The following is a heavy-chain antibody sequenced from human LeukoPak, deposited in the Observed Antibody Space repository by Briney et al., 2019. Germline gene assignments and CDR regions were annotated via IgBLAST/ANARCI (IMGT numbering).Heavy chain of an antibody. Sequence: PGGSLRLSCAASGFTFSSYSMNWVRQAPGKGLEWVSSISSSSSYIYYADSVKGRFTISRDNAKNSLYLQMNSLRAEDTAVYYCARVGHYYDSSGYYYPHAFDIWGQGTMVTVSS. CDR3: ARVGHYYDSSGYYYPHAFDI. V-gene: IGHV3-21*01. CDR2: ISSSSSYI. D-gene: IGHD3-22*01. J-gene: IGHJ3*02. CDR1: GFTFSSYS.